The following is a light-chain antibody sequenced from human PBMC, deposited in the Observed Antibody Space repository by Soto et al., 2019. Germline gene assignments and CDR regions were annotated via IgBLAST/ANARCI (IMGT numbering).Light chain of an antibody. CDR3: QQYNVWPLT. V-gene: IGKV3-15*01. J-gene: IGKJ4*01. CDR1: QSVSSN. CDR2: VPS. Sequence: EIVMTQSPATLSVPPGEIATLSCRASQSVSSNLAWYQQKPGQTPKLLIYVPSTRATGIPARFSGSGSGTEFTLTISSLQSEDFAVYYCQQYNVWPLTFGGGTKVEFK.